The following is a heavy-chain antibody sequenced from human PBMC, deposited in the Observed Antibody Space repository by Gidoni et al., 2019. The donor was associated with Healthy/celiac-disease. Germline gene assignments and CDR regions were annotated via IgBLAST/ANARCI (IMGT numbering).Heavy chain of an antibody. D-gene: IGHD3-16*01. Sequence: AASGFTFSSYGMHWVRQAPGKGLEWVAVISYDGSNKYYADSVKGRFTISRDNSKNTLYLQMNSLRAEDTAVYYCAKGGATDGPVWGMRFWGQGTLVTVSS. V-gene: IGHV3-30*18. CDR1: GFTFSSYG. CDR2: ISYDGSNK. J-gene: IGHJ4*02. CDR3: AKGGATDGPVWGMRF.